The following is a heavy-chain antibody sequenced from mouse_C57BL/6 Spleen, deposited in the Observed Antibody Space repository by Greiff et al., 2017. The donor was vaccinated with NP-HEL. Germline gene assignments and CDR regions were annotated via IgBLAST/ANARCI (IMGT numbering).Heavy chain of an antibody. D-gene: IGHD1-1*01. CDR1: GYTFTSYD. Sequence: VQLQESGPELVKPGASVKLSCKASGYTFTSYDINWVKQRPGQGLEWIGRIYPRDGSTKYNEKFKGKATLTVDTSSRPAYMELHSLTSEDSAVYFCITTVVAYYFDYWGQGTTLTVSS. V-gene: IGHV1-85*01. CDR2: IYPRDGST. CDR3: ITTVVAYYFDY. J-gene: IGHJ2*01.